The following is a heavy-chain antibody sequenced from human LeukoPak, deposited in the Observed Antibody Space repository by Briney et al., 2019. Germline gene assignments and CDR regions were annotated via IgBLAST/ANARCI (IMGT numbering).Heavy chain of an antibody. Sequence: GASVKVSCKASGYTFTTYGINWVRQAPGHGLEWMGWISAYNGNTNYAQNLQGRVTLTTDTSASTAYLELRSLRSDDTAVYYCARDLIAVRPGWFDTWGQGTLVIVSS. CDR3: ARDLIAVRPGWFDT. J-gene: IGHJ5*02. V-gene: IGHV1-18*01. CDR1: GYTFTTYG. CDR2: ISAYNGNT. D-gene: IGHD6-6*01.